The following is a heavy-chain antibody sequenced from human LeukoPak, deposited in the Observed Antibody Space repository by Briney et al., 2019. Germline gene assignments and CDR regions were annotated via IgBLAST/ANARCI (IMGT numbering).Heavy chain of an antibody. Sequence: PGGSLRLSCAASGFTFSDYYMSWIRQAPGKGLEWVSYISSSGSTIYYADSVKGRFTISKDNAKNSLYLQMNSLRAEDTAVYYCARDLSDYYDSSGPRGQGTLVIVSS. V-gene: IGHV3-11*01. CDR1: GFTFSDYY. J-gene: IGHJ5*02. CDR2: ISSSGSTI. D-gene: IGHD3-22*01. CDR3: ARDLSDYYDSSGP.